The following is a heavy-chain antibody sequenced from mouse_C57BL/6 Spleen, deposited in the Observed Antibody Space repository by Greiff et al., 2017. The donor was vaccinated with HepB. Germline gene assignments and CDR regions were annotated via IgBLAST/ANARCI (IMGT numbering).Heavy chain of an antibody. CDR3: TRGYYYGSSPLLFDY. D-gene: IGHD1-1*01. CDR1: GYTFTDYE. CDR2: IDPETGGT. J-gene: IGHJ2*01. Sequence: QVHVKQSGAELVRPGASVTLSCKASGYTFTDYEMHWVKQTPVHGLEWIGAIDPETGGTAYNQKFKGKAILTADKSSSTAYMELRSLTSEDSAVYYCTRGYYYGSSPLLFDYWGQGTTLTVSS. V-gene: IGHV1-15*01.